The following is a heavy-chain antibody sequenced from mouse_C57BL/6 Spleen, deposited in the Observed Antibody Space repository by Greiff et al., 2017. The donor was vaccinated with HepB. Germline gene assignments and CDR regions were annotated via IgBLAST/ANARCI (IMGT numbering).Heavy chain of an antibody. Sequence: EVHLVESGPGLVKPSQSLSLTCSVTGYSITSGYYWNWIRQFPGNKLEWMGYISYDGSNNYNPSLKNRISITRDTSKNQFFLKLNSVTTEDTATYYCAGDYDRFAYWGQGTLVTVSA. V-gene: IGHV3-6*01. CDR1: GYSITSGYY. J-gene: IGHJ3*01. D-gene: IGHD2-12*01. CDR2: ISYDGSN. CDR3: AGDYDRFAY.